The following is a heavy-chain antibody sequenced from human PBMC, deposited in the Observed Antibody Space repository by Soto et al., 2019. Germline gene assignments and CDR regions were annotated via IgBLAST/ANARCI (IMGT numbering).Heavy chain of an antibody. Sequence: HVQLVQSGTEVQKPGASVRASCMVSGYPFTTYYIHWVRQAPGQGIEWMGWIDPRSGGTVYEPKFQGRVTMTRDTSISTVYMDLSGLTSVDTALYYCASDAYAIYPYWGQGSLVTVS. J-gene: IGHJ4*02. CDR3: ASDAYAIYPY. CDR2: IDPRSGGT. D-gene: IGHD2-2*01. CDR1: GYPFTTYY. V-gene: IGHV1-2*02.